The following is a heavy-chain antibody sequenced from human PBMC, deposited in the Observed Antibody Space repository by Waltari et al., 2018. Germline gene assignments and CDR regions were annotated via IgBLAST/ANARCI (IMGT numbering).Heavy chain of an antibody. Sequence: QVQLQESGPGLVKPSETLSLTCTVSGGSISSYYWSWIRQPPGKGLEWIGYIYYSGSTNYNPSLKSRVTISVDTSKNQFSLKLSSVTAADTAVYYCATGYSSSWYRYDAFDIWGQGTMVTVSS. CDR3: ATGYSSSWYRYDAFDI. J-gene: IGHJ3*02. CDR2: IYYSGST. CDR1: GGSISSYY. D-gene: IGHD6-13*01. V-gene: IGHV4-59*01.